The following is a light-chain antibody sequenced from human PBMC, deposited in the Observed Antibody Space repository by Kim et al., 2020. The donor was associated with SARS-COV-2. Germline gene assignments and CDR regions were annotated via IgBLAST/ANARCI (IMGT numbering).Light chain of an antibody. Sequence: PWERGTPSSCASESISGFRDWYRQKPGQAPRLRIYVVSNTATGIPARVSGSGSGTDCTLTISSLAPEYFAVYYCQQRTNWPPIFTFGAGTKVDIK. V-gene: IGKV3-11*01. CDR3: QQRTNWPPIFT. CDR2: VVS. J-gene: IGKJ3*01. CDR1: ESISGF.